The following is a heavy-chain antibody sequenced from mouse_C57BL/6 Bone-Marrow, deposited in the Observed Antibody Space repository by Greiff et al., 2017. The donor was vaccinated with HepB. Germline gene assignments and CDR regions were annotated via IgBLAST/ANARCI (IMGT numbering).Heavy chain of an antibody. V-gene: IGHV2-6-1*01. Sequence: VQLQQSGPGLVAPSQSLSITCTVSGFSLTSYGVHWVRQPPGKGLEWLVVIWSDGSTTYNSALKSRLSISKDNSKSQVFLKMNSLQTDDTAMYYCARHKGRDYAMDYWGQGTSVTVSS. CDR1: GFSLTSYG. CDR2: IWSDGST. J-gene: IGHJ4*01. CDR3: ARHKGRDYAMDY.